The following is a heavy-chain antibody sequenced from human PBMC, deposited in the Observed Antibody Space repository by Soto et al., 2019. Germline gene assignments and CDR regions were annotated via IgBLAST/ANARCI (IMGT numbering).Heavy chain of an antibody. CDR2: ISGSGGST. CDR3: AKRSITIFGPLMDV. D-gene: IGHD3-3*01. J-gene: IGHJ6*02. V-gene: IGHV3-23*01. CDR1: GFTFSSYA. Sequence: GGSLRLSCTASGFTFSSYAMSWVRQAPGKGLEWVSAISGSGGSTYYADSVKGRFTISRDNSKNTLYLQMNSLRAEDTAVYYCAKRSITIFGPLMDVWGQGTTVTVSS.